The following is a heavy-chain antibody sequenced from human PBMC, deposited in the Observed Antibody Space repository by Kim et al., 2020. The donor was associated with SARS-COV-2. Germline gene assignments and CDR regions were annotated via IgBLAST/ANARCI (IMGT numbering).Heavy chain of an antibody. Sequence: ASVKVSCKASGYSITSYAMNWVRQAPGQRLECMGWINTNDGSPTYAQGFTGRFVFSLDTSVSTAYLQISGLKAEDTAVYYCARGLAAVPGKNLGYWGQGT. D-gene: IGHD6-19*01. CDR1: GYSITSYA. J-gene: IGHJ4*02. CDR3: ARGLAAVPGKNLGY. CDR2: INTNDGSP. V-gene: IGHV7-4-1*02.